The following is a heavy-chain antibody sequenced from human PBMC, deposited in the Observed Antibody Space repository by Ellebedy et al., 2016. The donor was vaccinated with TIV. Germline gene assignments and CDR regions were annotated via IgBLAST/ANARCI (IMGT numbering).Heavy chain of an antibody. Sequence: GGSLRLSCAASGFTFSIHVMAFFRQAPGKGLEWVSTIRTSGDDTYYVDSVKGQFTISRDNAKNSLYLQMNSLRAEGTAVYYCARGRGYAHQGLNFDYWGQGTLVTVSS. CDR3: ARGRGYAHQGLNFDY. CDR2: IRTSGDDT. V-gene: IGHV3-23*01. J-gene: IGHJ4*02. CDR1: GFTFSIHV. D-gene: IGHD2-2*01.